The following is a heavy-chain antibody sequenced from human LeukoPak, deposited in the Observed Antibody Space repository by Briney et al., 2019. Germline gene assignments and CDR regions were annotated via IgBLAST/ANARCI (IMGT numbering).Heavy chain of an antibody. Sequence: AGGSLRLSCAASGFTFSSYAMSWVRQAPGKGLEWVSAISGSGGSTYYADSVRGRFTISRDNSKNTLYLQRNSLRAEDTAVYYCAKAVSSKDYFDYWGQGTLVTVSS. V-gene: IGHV3-23*01. CDR3: AKAVSSKDYFDY. J-gene: IGHJ4*02. D-gene: IGHD6-6*01. CDR2: ISGSGGST. CDR1: GFTFSSYA.